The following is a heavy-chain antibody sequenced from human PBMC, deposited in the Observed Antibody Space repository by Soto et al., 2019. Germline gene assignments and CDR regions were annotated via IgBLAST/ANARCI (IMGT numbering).Heavy chain of an antibody. Sequence: QVQLVESGGGVVQPGRSLRLSCAASGFTFSSYAMHWVRQAPGKGLEWVAVISYDGSNKYYADSVKGRFTISRDNSKNTLYTQMNSLRAEDTAVYYCARGNVLRFLGSYFDYWGQGTLVTVSS. CDR1: GFTFSSYA. V-gene: IGHV3-30-3*01. J-gene: IGHJ4*02. CDR3: ARGNVLRFLGSYFDY. CDR2: ISYDGSNK. D-gene: IGHD3-3*01.